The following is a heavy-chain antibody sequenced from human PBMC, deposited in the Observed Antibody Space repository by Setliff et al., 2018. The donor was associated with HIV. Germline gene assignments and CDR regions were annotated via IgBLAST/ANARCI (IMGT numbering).Heavy chain of an antibody. CDR2: INPNSGGT. J-gene: IGHJ4*02. V-gene: IGHV1-2*06. D-gene: IGHD3-9*01. CDR1: GHTFTGYY. CDR3: ARGGVILTGYSHFDY. Sequence: ASVKVSCKTSGHTFTGYYMHWVRQAPGEGLEWMGQINPNSGGTEYAPKFQGRVTLTRDTSIGTAYMELTSLRSDDTAVYYCARGGVILTGYSHFDYWGQGTQVTVSS.